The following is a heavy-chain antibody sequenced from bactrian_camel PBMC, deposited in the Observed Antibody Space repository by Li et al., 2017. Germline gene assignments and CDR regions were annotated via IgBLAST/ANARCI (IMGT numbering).Heavy chain of an antibody. CDR3: VGGPLFAY. Sequence: DVQLVESGGNLVQPGGSLRLSCVASGFTFSTTHTSWVRQPSGKGLEWVSSIMSDGTKSRYPESVKGRFTISRDTATDTVWLQMDSLKSEDTALYYCVGGPLFAYWGQGTQVTVS. D-gene: IGHD3*01. CDR2: IMSDGTKS. V-gene: IGHV3S2*01. CDR1: GFTFSTTH. J-gene: IGHJ6*01.